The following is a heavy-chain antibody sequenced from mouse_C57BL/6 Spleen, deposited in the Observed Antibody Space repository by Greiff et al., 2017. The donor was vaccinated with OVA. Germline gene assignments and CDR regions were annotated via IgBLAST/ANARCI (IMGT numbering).Heavy chain of an antibody. CDR3: ARRGLLHWYFDV. CDR1: GYSITSGYY. D-gene: IGHD2-3*01. CDR2: ISYDGSN. Sequence: ESGPGLVKPSQSLSLTCSVTGYSITSGYYWNWIRQFPGNKLEWMGYISYDGSNNYNPSLKNRISITRDTSKNQFFLKLKSVTTEDTATYYCARRGLLHWYFDVWGTGTTVTVSS. J-gene: IGHJ1*03. V-gene: IGHV3-6*01.